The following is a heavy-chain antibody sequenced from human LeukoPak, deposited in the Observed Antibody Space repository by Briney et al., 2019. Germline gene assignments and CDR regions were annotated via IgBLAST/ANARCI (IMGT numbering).Heavy chain of an antibody. CDR1: GFTFSNYA. J-gene: IGHJ4*02. Sequence: PGGSLRLSCAASGFTFSNYAMNWVRQAPGKGLEWVSAIRGSGGSTYYADSVKGRFTISRDNSKNTLYLQMNSLRAEDTAIYYCAKPVGSSGWSGDFDCWGQGTLVTVSS. CDR2: IRGSGGST. D-gene: IGHD6-19*01. V-gene: IGHV3-23*01. CDR3: AKPVGSSGWSGDFDC.